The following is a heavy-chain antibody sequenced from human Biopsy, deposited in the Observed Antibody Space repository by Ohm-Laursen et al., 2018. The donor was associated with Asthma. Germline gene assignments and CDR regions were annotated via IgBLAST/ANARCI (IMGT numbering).Heavy chain of an antibody. Sequence: SVEVSCKSLGGTFNTYVIGWVRQAPGQGLEWMGGINSVFGTTTYPQKFQDRVTITADDSTSTVYMESSSLRSEDTAVYYCARKAGSCISRTCYSLDFWGQGTLVTVSS. CDR2: INSVFGTT. V-gene: IGHV1-69*13. CDR1: GGTFNTYV. CDR3: ARKAGSCISRTCYSLDF. J-gene: IGHJ4*02. D-gene: IGHD2-2*01.